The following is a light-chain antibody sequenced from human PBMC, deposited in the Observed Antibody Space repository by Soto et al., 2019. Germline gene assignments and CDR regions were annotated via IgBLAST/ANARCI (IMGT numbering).Light chain of an antibody. CDR2: GAS. CDR1: QSVSSN. V-gene: IGKV3-15*01. Sequence: EIVMTQSPATLSVSPGERATLSCRASQSVSSNLAWYQQKPGQAPRLLIYGASTRATGIPARFSGSGSGTDFTLTISSLQSEDFAVYYCQKYNNWPLTFGGGTKV. J-gene: IGKJ4*01. CDR3: QKYNNWPLT.